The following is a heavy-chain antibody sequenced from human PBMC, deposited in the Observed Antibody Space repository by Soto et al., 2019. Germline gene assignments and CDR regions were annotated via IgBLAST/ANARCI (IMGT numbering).Heavy chain of an antibody. CDR2: IVTYNGNT. Sequence: QVQLVQSGAEVKKPGASVKVSCKASGYTFTNYGISWVRQAPGQGLEWMGWIVTYNGNTQSAQRLQGRLTMTADTSTTTAYMELTSLRSDDTAVYYCARGPQSRGWRGKWFDPWGQGTLVTVSS. CDR1: GYTFTNYG. CDR3: ARGPQSRGWRGKWFDP. J-gene: IGHJ5*02. D-gene: IGHD6-19*01. V-gene: IGHV1-18*01.